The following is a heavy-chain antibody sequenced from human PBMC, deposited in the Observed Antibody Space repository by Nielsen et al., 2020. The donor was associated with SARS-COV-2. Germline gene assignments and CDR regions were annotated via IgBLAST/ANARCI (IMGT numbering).Heavy chain of an antibody. V-gene: IGHV3-48*01. CDR1: GFIFSTYS. D-gene: IGHD6-19*01. J-gene: IGHJ6*02. CDR3: ARDSQWLVTGYYYYGMDV. CDR2: ISDSGSTI. Sequence: GESLKISCAASGFIFSTYSMNWVRQAPGKGLEWVSYISDSGSTIYYADSVKGRFTISRDNAKNSLYLQMNSLRAEDTAVYYCARDSQWLVTGYYYYGMDVWGQGTTVTVSS.